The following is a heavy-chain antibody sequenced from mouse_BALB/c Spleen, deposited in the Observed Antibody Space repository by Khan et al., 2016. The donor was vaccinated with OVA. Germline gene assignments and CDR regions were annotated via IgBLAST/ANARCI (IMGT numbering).Heavy chain of an antibody. CDR2: INPSNGGT. V-gene: IGHV1S81*02. D-gene: IGHD1-1*01. CDR3: TRGGYGSPFAY. Sequence: VQLVESGAELVKPGASVKLSCKASGYTFTSYYMYWVKQRPGQGLEWIGEINPSNGGTNVNEKFKSKATLTVDKSSSTAYMEVSSLTSEDSAFYYCTRGGYGSPFAYWGQGTLVTVSA. CDR1: GYTFTSYY. J-gene: IGHJ3*01.